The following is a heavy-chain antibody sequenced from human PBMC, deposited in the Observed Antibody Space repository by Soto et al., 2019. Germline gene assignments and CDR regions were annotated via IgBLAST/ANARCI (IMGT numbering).Heavy chain of an antibody. CDR3: ARINPSSSSWYGKFDY. CDR2: IIPIFGTA. V-gene: IGHV1-69*13. Sequence: SVQVSCKASGGTFSSYAISWVRQAPGQGLEWMGGIIPIFGTANYAQKFQGRVTITADESTSTAYMELSSLRSEDTAVYYCARINPSSSSWYGKFDYWGQGTLVTVSS. D-gene: IGHD6-13*01. CDR1: GGTFSSYA. J-gene: IGHJ4*02.